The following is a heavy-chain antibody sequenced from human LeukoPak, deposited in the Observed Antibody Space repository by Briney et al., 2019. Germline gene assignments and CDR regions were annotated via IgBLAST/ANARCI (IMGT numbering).Heavy chain of an antibody. Sequence: SVKVSCKASGGTFSSYAISWVRQAPGQGLEWMGGIIPIFGTANYAQKFQGRVTITADESTGTAYMELSSLRSEDKAVYYCARKGYDFWSGYYTGIGFWFDPWGQGTLVTVSS. D-gene: IGHD3-3*01. J-gene: IGHJ5*02. CDR2: IIPIFGTA. V-gene: IGHV1-69*13. CDR3: ARKGYDFWSGYYTGIGFWFDP. CDR1: GGTFSSYA.